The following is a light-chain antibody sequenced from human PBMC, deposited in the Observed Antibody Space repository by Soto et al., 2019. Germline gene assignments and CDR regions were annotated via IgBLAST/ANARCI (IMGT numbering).Light chain of an antibody. Sequence: QSLLTQPPSASGTPGQRVTISCSGSSSNIGSNYVYWYQQLPGTAPKLIIYRNNQRPSGVPDRFSGSKSGTSASLAISGLRSEDEADYYCAAWDDSLSGVVFGGATKLTVL. CDR2: RNN. CDR3: AAWDDSLSGVV. J-gene: IGLJ2*01. V-gene: IGLV1-47*01. CDR1: SSNIGSNY.